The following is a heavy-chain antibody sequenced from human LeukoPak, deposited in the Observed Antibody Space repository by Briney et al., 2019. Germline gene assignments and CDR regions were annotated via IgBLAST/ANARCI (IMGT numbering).Heavy chain of an antibody. CDR2: IYYSGST. CDR1: GGSISSSCYY. D-gene: IGHD5-24*01. CDR3: ARPLEMATITSLGY. Sequence: SETLSLTCTVSGGSISSSCYYWGWIRQPPGKGLEWIGTIYYSGSTYYNPSLKSRVTISVDTSKNQFSLKLSSVTAADTAVYYCARPLEMATITSLGYWGQGTLVIVSS. J-gene: IGHJ4*02. V-gene: IGHV4-39*01.